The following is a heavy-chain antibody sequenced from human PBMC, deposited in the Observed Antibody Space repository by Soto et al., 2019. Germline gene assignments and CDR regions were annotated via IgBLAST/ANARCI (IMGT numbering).Heavy chain of an antibody. CDR1: GFTFSSYA. CDR3: ANQLWFGELWVNEY. V-gene: IGHV3-23*01. Sequence: GGSLRLSCAASGFTFSSYAMSWVRQAPGKGLEWVSAISGSGGSTYYADSVKGRFTISRDNSKNTLYLQMNSLRAEDTAVYYCANQLWFGELWVNEYWGQGTLVTVSS. CDR2: ISGSGGST. D-gene: IGHD3-10*01. J-gene: IGHJ4*02.